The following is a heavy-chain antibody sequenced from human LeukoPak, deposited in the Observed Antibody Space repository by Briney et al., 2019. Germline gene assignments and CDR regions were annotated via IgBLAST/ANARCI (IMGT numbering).Heavy chain of an antibody. CDR3: ARDQYYYDSSGYLDY. D-gene: IGHD3-22*01. CDR1: GFTFSSYA. V-gene: IGHV3-30-3*01. J-gene: IGHJ4*02. CDR2: ISYDGSNK. Sequence: GGSLRLSCAASGFTFSSYAMHWVRQAPGKGLEWVAVISYDGSNKYYADSVKGRFTISRDNSKNTLYLQMNSLRAEDTAVYYCARDQYYYDSSGYLDYWGQGTLVTVSS.